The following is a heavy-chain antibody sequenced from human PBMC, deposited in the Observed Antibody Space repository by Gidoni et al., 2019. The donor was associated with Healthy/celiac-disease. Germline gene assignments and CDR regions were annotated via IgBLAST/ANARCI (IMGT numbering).Heavy chain of an antibody. CDR1: GGSISGYY. J-gene: IGHJ3*01. Sequence: QVQLQESGPGLVKPSETLSLTCTVSGGSISGYYWSWIRQPAGKGLEWIGRIYSTGGTNYNPSLKSRVIMSVDTSKSQFSLKLNSVTAADTAGYYGARLYCSGGSCYSLAAFDFWGQGTMVTVSS. CDR3: ARLYCSGGSCYSLAAFDF. CDR2: IYSTGGT. V-gene: IGHV4-4*07. D-gene: IGHD2-15*01.